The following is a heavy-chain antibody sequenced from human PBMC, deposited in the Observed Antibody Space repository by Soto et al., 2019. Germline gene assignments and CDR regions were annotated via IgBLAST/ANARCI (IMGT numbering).Heavy chain of an antibody. D-gene: IGHD3-9*01. J-gene: IGHJ4*02. V-gene: IGHV4-59*01. CDR1: GGSISSYY. CDR2: IYYSGST. CDR3: ARGPRYFDWLLYGGFDY. Sequence: SETLSLTCTVSGGSISSYYWSWIRQPPGKGLEWIGYIYYSGSTNYNPSLKSRVTISVDTSKNQFSLKLSSVTAADTAVYYCARGPRYFDWLLYGGFDYWGQGTLVTVSS.